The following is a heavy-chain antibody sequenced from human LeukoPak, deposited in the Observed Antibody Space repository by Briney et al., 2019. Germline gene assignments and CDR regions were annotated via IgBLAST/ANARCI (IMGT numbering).Heavy chain of an antibody. V-gene: IGHV4-30-2*01. CDR3: ARAAPLQPFDI. Sequence: SQTLSLTCTVSGRSISSGGSYWSWIRQPPGKGLEWIGYIFQSGTTYYDPSLKSRVTISVDSSKNQFSLRLNSVTAADTAVYFRARAAPLQPFDIWGQGTMVTVSS. D-gene: IGHD4-11*01. CDR2: IFQSGTT. J-gene: IGHJ3*02. CDR1: GRSISSGGSY.